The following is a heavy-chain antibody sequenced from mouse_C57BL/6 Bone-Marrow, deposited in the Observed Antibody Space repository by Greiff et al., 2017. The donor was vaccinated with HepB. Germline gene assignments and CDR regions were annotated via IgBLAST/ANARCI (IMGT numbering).Heavy chain of an antibody. CDR2: ISYDGSN. V-gene: IGHV3-6*01. CDR1: GYSFTSCYY. CDR3: AREEGLTGTDFDY. J-gene: IGHJ2*01. D-gene: IGHD4-1*01. Sequence: VQLQQSGPGLVKPSQSLSLTCSVTGYSFTSCYYWNWIRQFPGNKLEWMGYISYDGSNNYNPSLKNRISITRDTSKNQFFLKLNSVTTEDTATYYCAREEGLTGTDFDYWGQGTTLTVSS.